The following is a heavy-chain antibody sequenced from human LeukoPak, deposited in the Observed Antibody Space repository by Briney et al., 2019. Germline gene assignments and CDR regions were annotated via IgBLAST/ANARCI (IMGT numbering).Heavy chain of an antibody. D-gene: IGHD3-9*01. CDR2: INPNSGGT. CDR3: ARADYDILTGYYETLNWFDP. J-gene: IGHJ5*02. Sequence: ASVKVSCKASGYTFTGYYMHWVRQAPGQGLEWMGWINPNSGGTNYAQKFQGRFTMTRDTSISTAYMELSRLRSDDTAVYYCARADYDILTGYYETLNWFDPWGQGTLVTVSS. CDR1: GYTFTGYY. V-gene: IGHV1-2*02.